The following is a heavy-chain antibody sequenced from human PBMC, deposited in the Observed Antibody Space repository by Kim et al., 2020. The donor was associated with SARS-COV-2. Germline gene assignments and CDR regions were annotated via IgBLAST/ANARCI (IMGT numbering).Heavy chain of an antibody. D-gene: IGHD1-1*01. Sequence: GGSLRLSCAASGFTFSSYAMHWVRQAPGKGLEWVAVISYDGSNKYYADSVKGRFTISRDNSKNTLYLQMNSLRAEDTAVYYCARDWSLEQQGSFDYWGQG. CDR2: ISYDGSNK. V-gene: IGHV3-30*04. CDR3: ARDWSLEQQGSFDY. CDR1: GFTFSSYA. J-gene: IGHJ4*02.